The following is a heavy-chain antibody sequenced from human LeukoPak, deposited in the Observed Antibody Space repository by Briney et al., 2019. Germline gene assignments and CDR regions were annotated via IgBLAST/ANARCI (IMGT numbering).Heavy chain of an antibody. CDR2: IYSGGST. Sequence: GGSLRLSCAASGFTVSSNYMSWVRQAPGKGLEWVSVIYSGGSTYYADSVKGRFTISRDNSKNTLYLQMNSLRAEDTAVYYCATERWYSSSTLGYWGQGTLVTVSS. V-gene: IGHV3-53*01. CDR3: ATERWYSSSTLGY. CDR1: GFTVSSNY. J-gene: IGHJ4*02. D-gene: IGHD6-6*01.